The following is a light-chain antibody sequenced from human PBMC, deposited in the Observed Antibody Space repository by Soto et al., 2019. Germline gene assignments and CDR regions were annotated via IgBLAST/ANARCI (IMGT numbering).Light chain of an antibody. CDR3: MQATQYRPYT. CDR1: QSLEHSDGNTY. CDR2: KVS. Sequence: DVVLTQTPLSSPVTLGQPASISCRSSQSLEHSDGNTYLSWLHQRPGQPPRLLIYKVSHRFSGVPHRFSGGGAGTDFTLKISRVEAEDVGIYYCMQATQYRPYTFGQGTKLEIK. V-gene: IGKV2-24*01. J-gene: IGKJ2*01.